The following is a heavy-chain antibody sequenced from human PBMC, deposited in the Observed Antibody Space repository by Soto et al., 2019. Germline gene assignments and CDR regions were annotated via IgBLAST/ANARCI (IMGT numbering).Heavy chain of an antibody. V-gene: IGHV4-31*03. Sequence: SETLSLTCTVSGGSISSGGYYWSWIRQHPGKGLEWIGYIYYSGSTYYNPSLKSRVTISVDTSKNQFSLKLSSVTAADTAVYYCARGSSSHLDYWGQGTLVTVSS. CDR2: IYYSGST. J-gene: IGHJ4*02. CDR1: GGSISSGGYY. CDR3: ARGSSSHLDY. D-gene: IGHD6-13*01.